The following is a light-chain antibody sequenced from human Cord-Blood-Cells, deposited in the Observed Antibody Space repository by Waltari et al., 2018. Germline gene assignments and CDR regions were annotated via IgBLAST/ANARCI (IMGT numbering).Light chain of an antibody. CDR2: SNN. J-gene: IGLJ3*02. Sequence: QSVLTQPPSASGTPGQRVTISCSGSSSNIGSNTVNWYQQLPGTAPKLRSYSNNRRPSGVPDRFSCSKSGTSASLAISGLQSEDEADYYCAAWDDSLNGRVFGGGTKLTVL. CDR3: AAWDDSLNGRV. CDR1: SSNIGSNT. V-gene: IGLV1-44*01.